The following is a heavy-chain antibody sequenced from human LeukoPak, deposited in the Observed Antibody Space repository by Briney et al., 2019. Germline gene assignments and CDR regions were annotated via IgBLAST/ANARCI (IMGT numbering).Heavy chain of an antibody. Sequence: SETLSLTCTVSGGSISSSSYYWGWIRQPPGKGLEWIGSIYYSGSTYYNPSLKSRVTISVDTSKNQLSLKLSSVTAADTAVYYCARVGSYDSSGPLGDWFDPWGQGTLVTVSS. D-gene: IGHD3-22*01. CDR1: GGSISSSSYY. CDR2: IYYSGST. J-gene: IGHJ5*02. CDR3: ARVGSYDSSGPLGDWFDP. V-gene: IGHV4-39*07.